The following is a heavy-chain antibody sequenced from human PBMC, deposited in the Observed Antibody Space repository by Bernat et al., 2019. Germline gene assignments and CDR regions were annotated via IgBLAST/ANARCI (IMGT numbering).Heavy chain of an antibody. CDR1: GFTFSSYG. CDR2: IWYDGSNK. J-gene: IGHJ6*03. V-gene: IGHV3-33*01. CDR3: ARAGVVVPAATYYYYYMDV. D-gene: IGHD2-2*01. Sequence: QVQLVESGGGVVQPGRSLRLSCAASGFTFSSYGMHWVRQAPGKGLEWVAVIWYDGSNKYYADSVKGRFTISRDNSKNTLYLQMNSLRAEDTAVYYCARAGVVVPAATYYYYYMDVWGKWTTVTVSS.